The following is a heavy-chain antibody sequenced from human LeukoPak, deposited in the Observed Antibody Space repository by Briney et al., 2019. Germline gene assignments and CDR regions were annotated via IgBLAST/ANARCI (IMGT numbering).Heavy chain of an antibody. D-gene: IGHD5-24*01. CDR2: INHSGST. Sequence: SQTLSLTCTVSGGSISSYYWSWIRRPPGKGLEWIGEINHSGSTNYNPSLKSRVTISVDTSKNQFSLKLSSVTAADTAVYYCARPARWLQNSWSAFDIWGQGTMVTVSS. CDR3: ARPARWLQNSWSAFDI. J-gene: IGHJ3*02. V-gene: IGHV4-34*01. CDR1: GGSISSYY.